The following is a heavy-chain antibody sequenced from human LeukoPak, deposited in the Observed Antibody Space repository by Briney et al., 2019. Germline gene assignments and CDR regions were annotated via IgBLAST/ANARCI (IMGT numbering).Heavy chain of an antibody. Sequence: GGSLRLSRAASGFTFSRYWMHWVRQAPGKGLVWVSRINSNGSSTNYADSVKGRFTISRDNAKNTLYLQMNSLRDEDTAVYYCARGSAYSYGPFDYWGQGTLVTVSS. CDR3: ARGSAYSYGPFDY. V-gene: IGHV3-74*01. J-gene: IGHJ4*02. CDR2: INSNGSST. D-gene: IGHD5-18*01. CDR1: GFTFSRYW.